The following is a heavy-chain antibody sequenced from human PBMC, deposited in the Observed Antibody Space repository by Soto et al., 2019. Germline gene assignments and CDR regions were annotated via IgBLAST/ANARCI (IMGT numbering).Heavy chain of an antibody. CDR2: MSANNGNT. CDR3: ARGVVHSLEF. Sequence: QVQLEQSGAEVRKPGASVKVSCKASGYTFNIYDINWVRQASGQGLEWMGWMSANNGNTGYAQKFRGRVTMTRDISISTAYMELSSLTSDDTAVYYCARGVVHSLEFWGQGTLVTVSS. D-gene: IGHD3-22*01. J-gene: IGHJ4*02. V-gene: IGHV1-8*01. CDR1: GYTFNIYD.